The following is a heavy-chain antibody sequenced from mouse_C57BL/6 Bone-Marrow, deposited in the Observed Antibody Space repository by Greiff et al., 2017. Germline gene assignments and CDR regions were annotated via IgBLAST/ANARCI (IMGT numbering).Heavy chain of an antibody. Sequence: EVQLQQSGAELVRPGASVKLSCTASGFNFKADYMHWVKQSPEQGLEWIGWFYPENGDTKYASKFQGKATITADTSSNTAYMQLSSLTSDDSAVYYCTTCNDYVCYFDVWGTGTTVTVSS. CDR2: FYPENGDT. CDR3: TTCNDYVCYFDV. D-gene: IGHD2-13*01. J-gene: IGHJ1*03. CDR1: GFNFKADY. V-gene: IGHV14-4*01.